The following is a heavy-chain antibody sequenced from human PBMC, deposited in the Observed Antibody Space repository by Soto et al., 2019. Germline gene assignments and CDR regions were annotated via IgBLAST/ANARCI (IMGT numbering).Heavy chain of an antibody. V-gene: IGHV3-48*01. CDR3: ARENYGSRSYYTFDS. J-gene: IGHJ4*02. CDR1: GLSVSNYW. D-gene: IGHD3-10*01. CDR2: ISGNSRTI. Sequence: GGSLRLSCAASGLSVSNYWMHWVRQAPGKGLEWVSYISGNSRTIYYADSVMGRFTISRDNAKKSLYLQMNSLRAEDTAVYYCARENYGSRSYYTFDSWGQGTLVTVSS.